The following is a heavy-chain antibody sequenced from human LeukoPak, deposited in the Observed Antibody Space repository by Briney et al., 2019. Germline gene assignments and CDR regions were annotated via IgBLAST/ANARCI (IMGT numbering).Heavy chain of an antibody. J-gene: IGHJ4*02. CDR1: GGSISSSTHY. CDR2: FYSSGST. CDR3: VRQFDY. Sequence: SETLSLTCTVSGGSISSSTHYWVWIRQSPGKGLEWIGNFYSSGSTYYNPSLRSRVTISVDTSKNQFSLKLTSVTAADTAVYYCVRQFDYCGQGTLVTVSS. V-gene: IGHV4-39*01.